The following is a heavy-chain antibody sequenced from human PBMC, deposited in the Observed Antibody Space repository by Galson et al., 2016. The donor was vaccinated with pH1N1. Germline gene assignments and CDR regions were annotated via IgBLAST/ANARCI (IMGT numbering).Heavy chain of an antibody. CDR3: ARGVAAAGSYYFDY. Sequence: GKGLEWLGRIYTSGSTNYNPSLKSRVTISVDTSKNQFSLKLTSVTAADTAVYYCARGVAAAGSYYFDYWGQGTLVTVSS. D-gene: IGHD6-13*01. J-gene: IGHJ4*02. CDR2: IYTSGST. V-gene: IGHV4-61*02.